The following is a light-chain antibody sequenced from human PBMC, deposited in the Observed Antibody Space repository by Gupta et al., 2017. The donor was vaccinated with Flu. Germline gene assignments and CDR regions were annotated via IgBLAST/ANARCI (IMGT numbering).Light chain of an antibody. CDR3: QTWDISTYV. V-gene: IGLV3-1*01. CDR2: EDK. CDR1: KLGNKD. Sequence: SYELTQPPSVSVSPGQTASITCSGDKLGNKDVCWYQQKPGQSPILVIYEDKKRPSGIPERFSGSNSGDTATLTISGSQAMDEADYYCQTWDISTYVFGTGTKVTVL. J-gene: IGLJ1*01.